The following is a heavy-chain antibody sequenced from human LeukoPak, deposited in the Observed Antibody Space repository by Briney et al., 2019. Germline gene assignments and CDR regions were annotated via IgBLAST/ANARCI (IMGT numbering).Heavy chain of an antibody. J-gene: IGHJ4*02. CDR2: ISFDGSNK. CDR3: AKLGCTGTICYASY. V-gene: IGHV3-30*18. CDR1: GFTFSSYA. D-gene: IGHD2-2*01. Sequence: PGGSLRLSCAVSGFTFSSYAVHWVRQAPGKGLEWVAVISFDGSNKYYADSVKGRFTISRDNSKNTLYLQMNSLRAEDTALYYCAKLGCTGTICYASYWGQGTLVTVSP.